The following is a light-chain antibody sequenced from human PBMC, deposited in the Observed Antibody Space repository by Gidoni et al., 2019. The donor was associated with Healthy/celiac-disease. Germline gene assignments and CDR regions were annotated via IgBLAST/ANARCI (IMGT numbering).Light chain of an antibody. J-gene: IGLJ3*02. CDR2: GNS. CDR1: SSNIGAGYD. CDR3: QSYDSSLSGFYWV. V-gene: IGLV1-40*01. Sequence: QSVLTQPPSVSGAPGKRVTISCTGSSSNIGAGYDVHWYQQLPGTAPKLLIYGNSNRPSGVPDRFSGSKSGTSASLAITGLQAEDEADYYCQSYDSSLSGFYWVFGGGTKLTVL.